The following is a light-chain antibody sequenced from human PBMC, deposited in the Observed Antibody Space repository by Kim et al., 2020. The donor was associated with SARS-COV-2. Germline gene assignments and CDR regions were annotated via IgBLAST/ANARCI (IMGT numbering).Light chain of an antibody. V-gene: IGKV1-33*01. J-gene: IGKJ4*01. CDR3: QQYHILPPT. CDR1: QDINIY. CDR2: DIS. Sequence: ASVGDTVTITCQASQDINIYLNWYQHKPGSPPRLLIYDISNLQRGVPSRFSGSRSGAVFTFTISSLQPEDFSTYYCQQYHILPPTFGGGTKVDIK.